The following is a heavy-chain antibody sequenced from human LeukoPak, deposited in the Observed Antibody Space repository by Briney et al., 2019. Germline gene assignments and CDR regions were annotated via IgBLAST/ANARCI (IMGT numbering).Heavy chain of an antibody. CDR1: GFTFTTYW. V-gene: IGHV3-7*05. CDR2: IKADGREK. Sequence: GGSLRLSCAASGFTFTTYWMTWVRQAPGRGLEWVANIKADGREKFYVDSVKGRFTVSRDNAKNSLYLQMNSLRAEDTAVYYCGRGQGWLVDFWGQGTLVTVSS. D-gene: IGHD6-19*01. CDR3: GRGQGWLVDF. J-gene: IGHJ4*02.